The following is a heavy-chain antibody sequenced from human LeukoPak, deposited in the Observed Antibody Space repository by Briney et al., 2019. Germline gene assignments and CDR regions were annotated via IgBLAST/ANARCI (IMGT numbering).Heavy chain of an antibody. V-gene: IGHV1-69*05. Sequence: GASVEVSCKASGGTFSSYAISWVRQAPGQGLEWMGRIIPIFGTANYAQKFQRRVTITTDESTSTAYMELSSLRSEDTAVYYCARDLLAAAEGYWGQGTLVTVSS. CDR2: IIPIFGTA. CDR1: GGTFSSYA. J-gene: IGHJ4*02. CDR3: ARDLLAAAEGY. D-gene: IGHD6-13*01.